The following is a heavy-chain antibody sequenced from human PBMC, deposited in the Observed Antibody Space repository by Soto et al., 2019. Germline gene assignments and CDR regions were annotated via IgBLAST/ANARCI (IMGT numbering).Heavy chain of an antibody. CDR1: GFTFSGSA. CDR3: TRPPYFGMDV. D-gene: IGHD3-9*01. J-gene: IGHJ6*04. Sequence: EVQLVESGGGLVQPGGSLKLSCAASGFTFSGSAMHWVRQASGKGLEWVGRIRSKANSYATAYAASVKGRFTISRDDSKNTAYLQMNSLKTEDTAVSYCTRPPYFGMDVCGKGTTVTVSA. V-gene: IGHV3-73*01. CDR2: IRSKANSYAT.